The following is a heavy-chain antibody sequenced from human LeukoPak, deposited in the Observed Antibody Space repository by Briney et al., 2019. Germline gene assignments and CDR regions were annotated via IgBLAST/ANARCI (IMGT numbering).Heavy chain of an antibody. V-gene: IGHV3-30*18. CDR3: AKPRRTYYDCWSGHYFDY. CDR1: GFTFSSYG. J-gene: IGHJ4*02. CDR2: IPYDGSNK. Sequence: GGSLRLSCAASGFTFSSYGMHWVRQAPGKGLEWVAVIPYDGSNKYYADSVKGRFTISRDNSKNTLYLQMNSLRAEDTAVYYCAKPRRTYYDCWSGHYFDYWGQGTLVTVSS. D-gene: IGHD3-3*01.